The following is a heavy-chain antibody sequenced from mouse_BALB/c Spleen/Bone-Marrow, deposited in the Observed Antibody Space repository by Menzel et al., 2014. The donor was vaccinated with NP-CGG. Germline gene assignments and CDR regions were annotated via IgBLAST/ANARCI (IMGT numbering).Heavy chain of an antibody. CDR1: GFTFSNYW. V-gene: IGHV6-6*02. D-gene: IGHD4-1*01. J-gene: IGHJ2*01. Sequence: EVKVAESGGGLVQPGGSMKLSCVASGFTFSNYWMNWVRQSPEKGLEWVAEIRLKSNNYATHYAESVKGRFTISRDDSKSSVYLQMNNLRAEDTGIYYCTRVNWPFDYWGQGTTLTVSS. CDR2: IRLKSNNYAT. CDR3: TRVNWPFDY.